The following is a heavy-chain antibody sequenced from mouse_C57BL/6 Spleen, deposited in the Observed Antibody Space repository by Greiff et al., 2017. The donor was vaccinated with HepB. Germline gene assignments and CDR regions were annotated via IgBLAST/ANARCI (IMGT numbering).Heavy chain of an antibody. D-gene: IGHD1-1*01. CDR1: GYAFSSSW. CDR2: IYPGDGDT. J-gene: IGHJ3*01. Sequence: QVQLKESGPELVKPGASVKISCKASGYAFSSSWMNWVKQRPGKGLEWIGRIYPGDGDTNYNGKVKGKATLTADKSSSTAYMQLSSLTSEDSAVYFCARDGSSPAWFAYWGQGTLVTVSA. CDR3: ARDGSSPAWFAY. V-gene: IGHV1-82*01.